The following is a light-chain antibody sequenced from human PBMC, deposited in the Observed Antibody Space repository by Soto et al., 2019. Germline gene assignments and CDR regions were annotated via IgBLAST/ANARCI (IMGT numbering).Light chain of an antibody. J-gene: IGLJ2*01. CDR2: DVS. CDR1: SSDIGGHNF. Sequence: QSALTQPASVSESPGQSITMSCTGTSSDIGGHNFVSWYQQHPGNAPKLLIHDVSQRPSGISNRFSGSKSGNTASLTISGLQAEDEADYYCSSYTTTGGVIIFGGGTKLTVL. V-gene: IGLV2-14*01. CDR3: SSYTTTGGVII.